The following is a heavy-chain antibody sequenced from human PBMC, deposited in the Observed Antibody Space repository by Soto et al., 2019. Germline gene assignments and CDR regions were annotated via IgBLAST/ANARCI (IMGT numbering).Heavy chain of an antibody. V-gene: IGHV1-3*01. J-gene: IGHJ3*02. CDR3: ARNADYYDSSGYNLAAFDI. CDR2: NNAGNGKK. CDR1: VYIFPSYG. Sequence: SDNVSCKGSVYIFPSYGMHWGREAAGHREGWMAGNNAGNGKKKYSQEFQGRDTITRDTSASTAYMEMSSLRSDDTAVYYCARNADYYDSSGYNLAAFDIWGQGTLVTVSS. D-gene: IGHD3-22*01.